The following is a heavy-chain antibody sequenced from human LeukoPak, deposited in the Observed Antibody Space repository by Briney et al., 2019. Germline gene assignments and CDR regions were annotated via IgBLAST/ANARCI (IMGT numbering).Heavy chain of an antibody. CDR2: ISWNSGSI. D-gene: IGHD1-26*01. CDR3: ARERALYRIPAY. CDR1: GFTFDDYA. V-gene: IGHV3-9*01. J-gene: IGHJ4*02. Sequence: PGRSLRLSCAASGFTFDDYAMHWVRQAPGKGVEWVSGISWNSGSIGYADSVKGRFTISRDNAKNTLYLQMNSLRAEDTAVYYCARERALYRIPAYWGQGTLVTVSS.